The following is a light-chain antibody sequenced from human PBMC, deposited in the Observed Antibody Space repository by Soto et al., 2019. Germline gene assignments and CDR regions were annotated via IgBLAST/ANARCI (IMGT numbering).Light chain of an antibody. CDR2: GVS. CDR3: SSYAGRNNAVV. CDR1: SSDVGGYNS. V-gene: IGLV2-8*01. J-gene: IGLJ2*01. Sequence: QSVLTQTPSASGSPGQSVTISCTGTSSDVGGYNSVSWYQQHPGKAPKLMIYGVSTRPSGVPDRFSGSKSGNTASLTVSGLQAEDEADYYCSSYAGRNNAVVFGGGNKVTV.